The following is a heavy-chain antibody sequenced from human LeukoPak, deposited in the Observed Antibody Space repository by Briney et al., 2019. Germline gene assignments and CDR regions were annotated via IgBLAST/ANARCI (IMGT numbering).Heavy chain of an antibody. J-gene: IGHJ4*02. CDR3: ARGNYYDSSGNFDY. D-gene: IGHD3-22*01. CDR1: GFTFSSYG. Sequence: PGGSLRLSCAASGFTFSSYGMHWVRQAPGKGLEWVSVIYSGGSTYYADSVKGRFTISRDNSKNTLYLQMNSLRAEDTAVYYCARGNYYDSSGNFDYWGQGTLVTVSS. V-gene: IGHV3-66*01. CDR2: IYSGGST.